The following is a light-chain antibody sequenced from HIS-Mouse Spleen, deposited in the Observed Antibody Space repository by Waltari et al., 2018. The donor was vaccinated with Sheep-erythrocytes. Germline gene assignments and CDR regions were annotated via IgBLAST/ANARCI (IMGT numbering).Light chain of an antibody. J-gene: IGKJ2*01. CDR2: AAS. Sequence: AIQMTQSPSSLSASVGDRVTITCRASQGIRNDLGWYQQKPGKATKLLIYAASSLQSGVPSRFSGSGSGTDSTLTISSLQPEDFATYDCLQDYNYPYTFGQGTKLEIK. CDR1: QGIRND. CDR3: LQDYNYPYT. V-gene: IGKV1-6*01.